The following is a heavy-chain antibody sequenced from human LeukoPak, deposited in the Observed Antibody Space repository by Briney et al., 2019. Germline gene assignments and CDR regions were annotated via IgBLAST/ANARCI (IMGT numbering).Heavy chain of an antibody. CDR3: ARGAVAPIDY. D-gene: IGHD6-19*01. CDR1: GGSISSYY. Sequence: SETLSLTCTVSGGSISSYYWSWIRQPPGKGLEWIGYIYYSGSTNYNPSLRSRVTISVDTSKNQFSLKLSSVTAADTAVYYCARGAVAPIDYWGQGTLVTVSS. V-gene: IGHV4-59*01. CDR2: IYYSGST. J-gene: IGHJ4*02.